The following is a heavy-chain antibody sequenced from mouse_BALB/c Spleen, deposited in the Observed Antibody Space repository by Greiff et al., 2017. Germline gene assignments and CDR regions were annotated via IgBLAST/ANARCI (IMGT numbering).Heavy chain of an antibody. V-gene: IGHV5-17*02. J-gene: IGHJ2*01. D-gene: IGHD2-3*01. CDR1: GFTFSSFG. Sequence: EVQGVESGGGLVQPGGSRKLSCAASGFTFSSFGMHWVRQAPEKGLEWVAYISSGSSTIYYADTVKGRFTISRDNPKNTLFLQMTSLRSEDTAMYYCARGDGYYAYWGQGTTLTVSS. CDR3: ARGDGYYAY. CDR2: ISSGSSTI.